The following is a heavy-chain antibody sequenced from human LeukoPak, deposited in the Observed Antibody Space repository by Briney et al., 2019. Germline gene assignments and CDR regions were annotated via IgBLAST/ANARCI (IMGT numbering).Heavy chain of an antibody. CDR3: ARDHIVATTIVQYNWFDP. D-gene: IGHD5-12*01. CDR2: INHSGST. J-gene: IGHJ5*02. CDR1: GGSFSGYY. Sequence: PSETLSLTCAVYGGSFSGYYWSWIRQPPGKGLEWIGEINHSGSTNYNPSLKSRVTISVDTSKNQFSLKLSSVTAADTAVYYCARDHIVATTIVQYNWFDPWGQGTLATVSS. V-gene: IGHV4-34*01.